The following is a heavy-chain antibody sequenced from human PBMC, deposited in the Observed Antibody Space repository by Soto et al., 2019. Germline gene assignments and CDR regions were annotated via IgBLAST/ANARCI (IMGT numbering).Heavy chain of an antibody. Sequence: QVQLVESGGGVVQPGRSLTLSCAASGFTLSNYGMHWVRQAPGKGLEWVAVLWYDGINKYYADSVKGRFTISRDNSKNTVYLQMNSLRAEDTALYYCARSGAVEVTGLDFWGQGTLVTVSS. CDR1: GFTLSNYG. CDR2: LWYDGINK. CDR3: ARSGAVEVTGLDF. J-gene: IGHJ4*02. D-gene: IGHD2-21*02. V-gene: IGHV3-33*01.